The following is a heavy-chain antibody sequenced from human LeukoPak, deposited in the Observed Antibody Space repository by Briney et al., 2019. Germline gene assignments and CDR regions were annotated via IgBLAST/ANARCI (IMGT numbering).Heavy chain of an antibody. CDR3: ARLSVYGGNSPARPVDY. CDR1: GGSISSYY. V-gene: IGHV4-59*01. Sequence: LETLSLTCTVSGGSISSYYWSWVRQPPGKGLEWIGYIYDSGDTKYNPTLKSRVTISVDASRNQFSLKLSSVTAADTVVYYCARLSVYGGNSPARPVDYWGQGTLVTVSS. J-gene: IGHJ4*02. D-gene: IGHD4-23*01. CDR2: IYDSGDT.